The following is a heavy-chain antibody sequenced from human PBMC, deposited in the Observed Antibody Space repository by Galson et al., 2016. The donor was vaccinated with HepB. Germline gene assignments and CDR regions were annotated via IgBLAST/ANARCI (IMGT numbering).Heavy chain of an antibody. CDR3: AKEDGGSGSYLEY. V-gene: IGHV3-30*18. D-gene: IGHD3-10*01. CDR2: ISKDGRIK. J-gene: IGHJ4*02. Sequence: PGKGLEWVSVISKDGRIKNYAESEKGRFTISRDNSKNTLYLQMNTLRVEDTAVYYCAKEDGGSGSYLEYWGQGTLVTVSS.